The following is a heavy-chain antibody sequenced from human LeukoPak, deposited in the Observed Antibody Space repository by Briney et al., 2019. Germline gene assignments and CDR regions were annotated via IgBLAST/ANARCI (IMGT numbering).Heavy chain of an antibody. D-gene: IGHD3-10*01. CDR3: ARLGGRWFGELLFDY. CDR2: IYYTGST. J-gene: IGHJ4*02. CDR1: GGSISSYY. V-gene: IGHV4-59*01. Sequence: SETLSLTCTVSGGSISSYYWSWIRQPPGKGLEWIGYIYYTGSTNYNPSLKSRVTISINASKNQLSLELSSVTAADTAVYYCARLGGRWFGELLFDYWGQGTLVTVSS.